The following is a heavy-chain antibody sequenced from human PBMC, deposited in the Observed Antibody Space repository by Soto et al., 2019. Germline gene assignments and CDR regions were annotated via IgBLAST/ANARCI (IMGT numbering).Heavy chain of an antibody. CDR2: THHSGST. J-gene: IGHJ4*02. CDR1: GGSLSGNY. Sequence: QAQLQQWGTGLLKPSETLSLTCAVYGGSLSGNYWGWIRQPPGKGLEWIGETHHSGSTAYNPSLTSRVTMSVDTSRNQFSLKLNSVTAADTAVYYCASTTAAIHLNYWSQGTLVTVSS. V-gene: IGHV4-34*01. D-gene: IGHD2-21*02. CDR3: ASTTAAIHLNY.